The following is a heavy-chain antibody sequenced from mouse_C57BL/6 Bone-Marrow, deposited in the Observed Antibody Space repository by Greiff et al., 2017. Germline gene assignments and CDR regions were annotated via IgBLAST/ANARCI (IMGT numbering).Heavy chain of an antibody. V-gene: IGHV5-4*01. CDR1: GFTFSSYA. Sequence: DVHLVESGGGLVKPGGSLKLSCAASGFTFSSYAMSWVRQTPEKRLEWVATISDGGSYTYYPDNVKGRFTISRDNATNNLYLQMSHLKSEDTAMYYCARGPYYYGSTPFAYGGQGTLVTVSA. D-gene: IGHD1-1*01. CDR3: ARGPYYYGSTPFAY. J-gene: IGHJ3*01. CDR2: ISDGGSYT.